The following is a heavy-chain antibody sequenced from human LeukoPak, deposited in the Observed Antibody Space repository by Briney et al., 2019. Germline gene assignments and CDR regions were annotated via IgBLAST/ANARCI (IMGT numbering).Heavy chain of an antibody. CDR3: AKGHPDWGSSFQY. J-gene: IGHJ1*01. CDR2: ITGSGGST. D-gene: IGHD7-27*01. V-gene: IGHV3-23*01. CDR1: GFTFSSYV. Sequence: PGGSLRLSCAASGFTFSSYVMNWVRQAPGKGLEWVSAITGSGGSTNYADSVKGRFTISRDNSKNTLYLQMNSLRDEDTAVYYCAKGHPDWGSSFQYWGQGTPVTVSS.